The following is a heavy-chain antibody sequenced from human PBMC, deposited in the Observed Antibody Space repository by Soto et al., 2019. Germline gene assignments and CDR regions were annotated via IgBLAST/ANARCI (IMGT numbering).Heavy chain of an antibody. CDR2: INAGSGTT. J-gene: IGHJ3*02. Sequence: QAQLVQSGPEMKKPGASVKISCKATGYTFSAYTMNWVRQAPGQSLEWMGWINAGSGTTKYSQNFQGRVRITTDTSATTAYMELTGLTSEDTAVYYCASDTETLGPRANDALDIWGQGTMVTVSS. V-gene: IGHV1-3*01. D-gene: IGHD3-3*02. CDR1: GYTFSAYT. CDR3: ASDTETLGPRANDALDI.